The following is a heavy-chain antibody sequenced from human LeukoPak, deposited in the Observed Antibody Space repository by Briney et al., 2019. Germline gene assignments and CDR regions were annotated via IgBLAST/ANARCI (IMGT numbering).Heavy chain of an antibody. Sequence: SQTLSLTCAISGDGVSSNSAAWVWVRQSPSRGLEWLGRTYCRSKCYSDYALSVKSRITINADTSKNQFSLHLNSVTPEDTAVYYCAREEDCRDINCYGTVYFDYWGQGILVTVSS. D-gene: IGHD2-15*01. CDR2: TYCRSKCYS. J-gene: IGHJ4*02. CDR3: AREEDCRDINCYGTVYFDY. CDR1: GDGVSSNSAA. V-gene: IGHV6-1*01.